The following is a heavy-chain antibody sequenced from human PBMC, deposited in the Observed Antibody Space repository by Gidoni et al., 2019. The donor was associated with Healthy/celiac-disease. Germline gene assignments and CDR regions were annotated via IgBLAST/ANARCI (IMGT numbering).Heavy chain of an antibody. D-gene: IGHD3-3*01. Sequence: EVHLVQSGAEVKKPGESLKISCKGSGYSFTSYWIGWVRQMPGNGLEWRGIIYPGDSDTRYSPSFQGQVTISADKSISTAYLQWSSLKASDTAMYYCARVLPLRFLESIDAFDIWGQGTMVTVSS. CDR1: GYSFTSYW. J-gene: IGHJ3*02. CDR3: ARVLPLRFLESIDAFDI. CDR2: IYPGDSDT. V-gene: IGHV5-51*01.